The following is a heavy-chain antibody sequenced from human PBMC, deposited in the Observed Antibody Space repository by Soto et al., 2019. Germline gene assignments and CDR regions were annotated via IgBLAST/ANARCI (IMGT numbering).Heavy chain of an antibody. CDR2: ISSSGYI. D-gene: IGHD2-15*01. Sequence: VSLRLSCAASGFNFNSYTINWVRQAPGKRLEWLSSISSSGYIFSTDSVRGRFTISRDNAKNSVYLQINSLRAEDTAVYFCARDFSGGSCYPGMDVWGQGNTVTVSS. CDR1: GFNFNSYT. J-gene: IGHJ6*02. V-gene: IGHV3-21*01. CDR3: ARDFSGGSCYPGMDV.